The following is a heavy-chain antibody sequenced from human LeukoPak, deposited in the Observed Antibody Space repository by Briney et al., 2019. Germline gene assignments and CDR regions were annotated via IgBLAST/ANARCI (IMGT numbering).Heavy chain of an antibody. Sequence: SETLSLTWTVSGGSISSSSYYWGWIRQPPGKGLEWIGSIYYSGSTYYNPSLKSRVTISVDTSKNQFSLKLSSVTAADTAVYYCARQPAGIVVVPAAIGGGFDYWGQGTLVTVSS. D-gene: IGHD2-2*01. CDR2: IYYSGST. CDR1: GGSISSSSYY. J-gene: IGHJ4*02. V-gene: IGHV4-39*01. CDR3: ARQPAGIVVVPAAIGGGFDY.